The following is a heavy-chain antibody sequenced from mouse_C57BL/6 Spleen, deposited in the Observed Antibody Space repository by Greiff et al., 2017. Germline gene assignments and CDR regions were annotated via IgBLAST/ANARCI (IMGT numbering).Heavy chain of an antibody. J-gene: IGHJ3*01. CDR1: GYTFTSYW. V-gene: IGHV1-69*01. Sequence: QVQLQQPGAELVMPGASVKLSCKASGYTFTSYWMHWVKQRPGQGLEWIGEIDPSDSYTNYNQKFKGKSTLTVDKSSSTAYMQLSSLPSEDSAVYYCATRGFAYWGQGTLVTVSA. CDR2: IDPSDSYT. CDR3: ATRGFAY.